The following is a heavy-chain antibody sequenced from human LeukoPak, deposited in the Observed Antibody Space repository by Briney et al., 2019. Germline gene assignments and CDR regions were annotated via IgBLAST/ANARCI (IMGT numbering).Heavy chain of an antibody. CDR2: ISAYNGNT. D-gene: IGHD3-10*01. Sequence: ASVKVSCKASGYTFTSYGISWVRQAPGQGLEWMGWISAYNGNTNYAQKLQGRVTMTTDTSTSTAYMELRSLGSDDTAVYYCARGQLLWFGERAGYFDYWGQGTLVTVSS. J-gene: IGHJ4*02. CDR1: GYTFTSYG. CDR3: ARGQLLWFGERAGYFDY. V-gene: IGHV1-18*01.